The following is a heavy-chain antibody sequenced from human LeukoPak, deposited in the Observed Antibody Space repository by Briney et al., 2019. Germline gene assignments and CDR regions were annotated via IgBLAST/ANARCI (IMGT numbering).Heavy chain of an antibody. CDR1: GGSFSGYY. V-gene: IGHV4-34*01. Sequence: SETLSLTCAVYGGSFSGYYWSWIRQPPGKGLEWIGEINHSGSTNYNPSLKSRVTISVDTSKNQFSLKLSSVTAADTAVYYCARVLRYFDWSRGNNWFDPWGQGTLVTVSS. CDR3: ARVLRYFDWSRGNNWFDP. CDR2: INHSGST. J-gene: IGHJ5*02. D-gene: IGHD3-9*01.